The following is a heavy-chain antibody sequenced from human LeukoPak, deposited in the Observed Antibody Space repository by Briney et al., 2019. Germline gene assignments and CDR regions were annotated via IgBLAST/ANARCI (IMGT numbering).Heavy chain of an antibody. CDR1: GYSFPSYW. Sequence: GASLKISCKGSGYSFPSYWIGWVRQMPGKGLEWMGIIYPGDSDTRYSPSFQGQVTISADKSISTAYLQWSSLKASDTAMYYCARYYSSGWYYFDYWGQGTLVTVSS. D-gene: IGHD6-19*01. CDR2: IYPGDSDT. J-gene: IGHJ4*02. V-gene: IGHV5-51*01. CDR3: ARYYSSGWYYFDY.